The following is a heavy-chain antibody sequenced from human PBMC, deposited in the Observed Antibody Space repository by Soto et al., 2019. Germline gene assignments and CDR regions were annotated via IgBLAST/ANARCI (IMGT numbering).Heavy chain of an antibody. CDR2: INAGNGNT. J-gene: IGHJ6*02. D-gene: IGHD1-26*01. V-gene: IGHV1-3*01. CDR3: ARGSYEDYYYGLDV. CDR1: VYSFTSYA. Sequence: XSVKVCCNGSVYSFTSYAMHWVRQAPGQRLEWMGRINAGNGNTKYSQKFQGRVTITRDTSASTAYMELSSLRSEDTAVYYCARGSYEDYYYGLDVWGQGTTVTVSS.